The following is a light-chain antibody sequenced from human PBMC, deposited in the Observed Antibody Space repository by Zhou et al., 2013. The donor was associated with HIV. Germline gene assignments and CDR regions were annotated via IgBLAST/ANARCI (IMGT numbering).Light chain of an antibody. V-gene: IGKV1-5*03. Sequence: DIQMTQSPSTLSASVGDKVTITCRASQSIGASLAWYQQKPGTAPNLLIYKASNLESGVPSRFSGSGSGTEFTLAISSLQPHDFATYYCQQYNSYPLSFGGGTKVEIK. CDR2: KAS. CDR1: QSIGAS. CDR3: QQYNSYPLS. J-gene: IGKJ4*01.